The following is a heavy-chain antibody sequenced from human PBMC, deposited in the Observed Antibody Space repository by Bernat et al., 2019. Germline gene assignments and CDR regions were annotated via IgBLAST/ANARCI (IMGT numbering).Heavy chain of an antibody. CDR2: ISYDGSNK. CDR3: AKGKVVVPLVEYFQH. CDR1: GFTFSSYG. Sequence: QVQLVESGGGVVQPGRSLRLSCAASGFTFSSYGMHWVRQAPGKGLEWVAGISYDGSNKYYADSVKGRFTISRDNSKYTLYLQMNSLRAEDTAVYYCAKGKVVVPLVEYFQHWGQGTLVTVSS. J-gene: IGHJ1*01. D-gene: IGHD2-15*01. V-gene: IGHV3-30*18.